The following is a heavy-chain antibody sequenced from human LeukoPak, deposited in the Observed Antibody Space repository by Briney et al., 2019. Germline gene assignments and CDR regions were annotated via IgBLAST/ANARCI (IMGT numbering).Heavy chain of an antibody. CDR3: ARGGGYSYGYREGEYGMDV. D-gene: IGHD5-18*01. V-gene: IGHV3-30*04. CDR1: GFTFSSYA. J-gene: IGHJ6*02. Sequence: PGGSLRLSCAASGFTFSSYAMHWVRQAPGKGLEWVAVISYDGSNKYYADSVKGRFTISRDNSKNLLYLQMNSLRAEDTAVYYCARGGGYSYGYREGEYGMDVWGQGTTVTVSS. CDR2: ISYDGSNK.